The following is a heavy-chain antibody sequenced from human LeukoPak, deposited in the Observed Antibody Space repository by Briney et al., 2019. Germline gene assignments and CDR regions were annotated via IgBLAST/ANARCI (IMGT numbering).Heavy chain of an antibody. Sequence: PGGSLRLSCAASGFTFSSYAMNWVRQAPGKGLEWISSISGSGDNTYYADSVKGRFTISRDNSKNTLYLQMNSLRAEDTAVYYCAREPGTGHSSSWLWYDYWGQGTLVTVSS. CDR1: GFTFSSYA. CDR2: ISGSGDNT. CDR3: AREPGTGHSSSWLWYDY. V-gene: IGHV3-23*01. D-gene: IGHD6-13*01. J-gene: IGHJ4*02.